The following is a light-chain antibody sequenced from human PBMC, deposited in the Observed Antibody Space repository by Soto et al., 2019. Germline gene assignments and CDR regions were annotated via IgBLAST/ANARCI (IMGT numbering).Light chain of an antibody. CDR3: QRYYTFPLT. J-gene: IGKJ4*01. Sequence: DIQMTQSPSTLSASVGDRVAITCRASRNINNLLAWYQQKPGKAPKLLIYKASSLESGVPSRFSGSGSGTEFTLTISSLHPDDFATYYCQRYYTFPLTFGGGTKVEIK. CDR1: RNINNL. V-gene: IGKV1-5*03. CDR2: KAS.